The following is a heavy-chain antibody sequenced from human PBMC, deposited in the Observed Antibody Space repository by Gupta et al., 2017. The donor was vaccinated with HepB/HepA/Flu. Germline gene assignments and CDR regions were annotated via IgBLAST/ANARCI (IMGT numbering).Heavy chain of an antibody. D-gene: IGHD1-26*01. CDR2: IYSSGNA. V-gene: IGHV4-59*11. J-gene: IGHJ6*03. CDR1: GGSITGLH. Sequence: QVQLQESGPGLVQPSETLSLTCTVSGGSITGLHWTWIRQRPGKGLEWIGYIYSSGNAKNSPSLMSRASLSIDTSKSQFSLKLRSLTAADTAVYYGARGRVKSAVGYLDVWGNGTTVTVSS. CDR3: ARGRVKSAVGYLDV.